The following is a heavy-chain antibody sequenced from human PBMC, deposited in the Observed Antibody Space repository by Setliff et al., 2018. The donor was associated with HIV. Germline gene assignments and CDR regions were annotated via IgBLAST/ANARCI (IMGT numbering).Heavy chain of an antibody. CDR1: GGSISSHY. D-gene: IGHD5-18*01. V-gene: IGHV4-59*11. CDR3: ARSYNYGYYYYMDV. J-gene: IGHJ6*03. CDR2: IYYSGST. Sequence: PSETLSLTCSVSGGSISSHYWSWIRQPPGKGLEWIGYIYYSGSTNYNPSLKSRVTISVDTSKNQFSLKLSSVTAADTAVYYCARSYNYGYYYYMDVWGKGTTVTVSS.